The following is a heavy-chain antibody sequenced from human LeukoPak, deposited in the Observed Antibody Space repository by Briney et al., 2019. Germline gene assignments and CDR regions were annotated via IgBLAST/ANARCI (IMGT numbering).Heavy chain of an antibody. CDR3: AKGSCSSTSCYVWFDP. Sequence: PGGSLRLSCAASGFTFDDYAMHWVRQAPGKGLEWVSGINWNSGTIGYADSVKGRFTISRDNAKNSLYLQMNSPRVEDMALYYCAKGSCSSTSCYVWFDPWGQGTLVTVSS. D-gene: IGHD2-2*01. CDR2: INWNSGTI. CDR1: GFTFDDYA. J-gene: IGHJ5*02. V-gene: IGHV3-9*03.